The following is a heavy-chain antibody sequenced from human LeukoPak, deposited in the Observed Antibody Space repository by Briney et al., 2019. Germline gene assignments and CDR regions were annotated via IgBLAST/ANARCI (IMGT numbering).Heavy chain of an antibody. CDR2: ISAYNGNT. J-gene: IGHJ5*02. CDR1: GYTFTSYG. CDR3: AIAWIVVVPAAILPLWFDP. V-gene: IGHV1-18*04. Sequence: ASVKVSCTASGYTFTSYGISWVRQAPGQGLEWMGWISAYNGNTNYAQKLQGRVTMTTDTSTRTAYMELRSLRSDDTAVYYCAIAWIVVVPAAILPLWFDPWGQGTLVTVSS. D-gene: IGHD2-2*01.